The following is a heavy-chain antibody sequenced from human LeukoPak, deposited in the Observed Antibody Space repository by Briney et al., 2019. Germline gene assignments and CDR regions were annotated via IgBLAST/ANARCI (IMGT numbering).Heavy chain of an antibody. D-gene: IGHD5-18*01. J-gene: IGHJ4*02. V-gene: IGHV1-8*03. CDR2: MNPNSGNT. CDR1: GYTFTSYD. Sequence: ASVKVSCEASGYTFTSYDINWVRQATGQGLEWMGWMNPNSGNTGYAQKFQGRVTITRNTSISTAYMELSSLRSEDTAVYYCARGRGYSYGNFDYWGQGTLVTVSS. CDR3: ARGRGYSYGNFDY.